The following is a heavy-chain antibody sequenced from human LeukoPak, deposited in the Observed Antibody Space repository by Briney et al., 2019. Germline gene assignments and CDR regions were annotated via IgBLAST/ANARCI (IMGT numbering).Heavy chain of an antibody. V-gene: IGHV4-39*01. D-gene: IGHD5-24*01. J-gene: IGHJ4*02. CDR2: IYYSGST. Sequence: SETLPLTCTVSGGSISSSSYYWGWIRQPPGKGLEWIGSIYYSGSTYYNPSLKSRVTISVDTSKNQFSLKLSSVTAADTAVYYCARLGDGYNEARNYFDYWGQGTLVTVSS. CDR1: GGSISSSSYY. CDR3: ARLGDGYNEARNYFDY.